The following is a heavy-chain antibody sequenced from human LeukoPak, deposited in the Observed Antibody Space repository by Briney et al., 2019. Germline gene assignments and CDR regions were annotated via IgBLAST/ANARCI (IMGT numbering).Heavy chain of an antibody. Sequence: GGSLRLSCAASGFTVSSNFMSWVRQAPGRGLEWVSVIYSGGDTRYADSVKGRFTISRDNSKNTLYLQMNSLRAEDTALYYCARERGRGVISPYFDQWGPGTLVTVSS. CDR1: GFTVSSNF. CDR3: ARERGRGVISPYFDQ. D-gene: IGHD3-16*02. J-gene: IGHJ4*02. CDR2: IYSGGDT. V-gene: IGHV3-66*01.